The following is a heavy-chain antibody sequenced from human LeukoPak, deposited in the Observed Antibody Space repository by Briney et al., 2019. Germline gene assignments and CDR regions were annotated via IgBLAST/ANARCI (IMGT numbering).Heavy chain of an antibody. D-gene: IGHD4-23*01. CDR1: GFTFTSSA. V-gene: IGHV1-58*01. Sequence: GASVKVSCKASGFTFTSSAVQWGRQARGQRHEWIGWIVVGSGNTNYTQKFQERVTITRDMSTSTVYMELSSLRSEDTAVYYCAAEGRPTVVTFRKGAVDLWGQGTMVTVSS. CDR3: AAEGRPTVVTFRKGAVDL. J-gene: IGHJ3*01. CDR2: IVVGSGNT.